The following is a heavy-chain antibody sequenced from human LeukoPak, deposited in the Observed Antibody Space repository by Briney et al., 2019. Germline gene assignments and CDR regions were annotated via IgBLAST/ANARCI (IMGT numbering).Heavy chain of an antibody. CDR2: IYSGGST. CDR1: GFTVSSNY. J-gene: IGHJ4*02. V-gene: IGHV3-66*02. D-gene: IGHD3-22*01. Sequence: GSLRLSCAASGFTVSSNYMSWVRQAPGKGLEWVPVIYSGGSTYYADSVKGRFTISRDNSKNTLYLQMNSLRAEDTAVYYCARDLRYYYDSSGYYDYWGQGTLVTVSS. CDR3: ARDLRYYYDSSGYYDY.